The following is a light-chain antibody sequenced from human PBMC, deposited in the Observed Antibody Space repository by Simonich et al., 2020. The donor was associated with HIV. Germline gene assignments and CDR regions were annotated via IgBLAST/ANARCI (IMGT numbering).Light chain of an antibody. CDR1: SSDVGSYNL. V-gene: IGLV2-23*01. CDR2: EGI. Sequence: QPALTQPASVSGSPGQSITISCTETSSDVGSYNLVSWYQQNPGKALNLMLYEGIKRPSGVSIRFCGYKSGNTSSLTISGLQAEDEADYYCCSYAGSYTWVFGGGTKLTVL. CDR3: CSYAGSYTWV. J-gene: IGLJ3*02.